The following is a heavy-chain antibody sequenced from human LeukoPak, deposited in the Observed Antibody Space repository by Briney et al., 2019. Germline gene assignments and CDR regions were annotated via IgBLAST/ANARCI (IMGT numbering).Heavy chain of an antibody. Sequence: GGSLRLSCAASEFSVGSNYMTWVRQAPGKGLEWVSLIYSGGSTYYADSVKGRFTISRDNSKNTLYLQMNSLRAEDTAVYYCAKDSVRWAAAGTHDWGQGTLVTVSS. V-gene: IGHV3-66*01. CDR1: EFSVGSNY. D-gene: IGHD6-13*01. J-gene: IGHJ4*02. CDR3: AKDSVRWAAAGTHD. CDR2: IYSGGST.